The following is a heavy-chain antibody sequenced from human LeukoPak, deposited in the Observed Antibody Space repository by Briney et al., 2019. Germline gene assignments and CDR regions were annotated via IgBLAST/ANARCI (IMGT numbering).Heavy chain of an antibody. Sequence: QPGGSLRLSCAASGFTFSSYAMSWVRQAPGKGLEWVSAISGSGGSTYYADSVKGRFTFSRDNSKNTLELQMNSLRPEDTAVYYCAKGFSFYLDVWGKGTTATISS. J-gene: IGHJ6*03. V-gene: IGHV3-23*01. CDR2: ISGSGGST. CDR1: GFTFSSYA. CDR3: AKGFSFYLDV. D-gene: IGHD2/OR15-2a*01.